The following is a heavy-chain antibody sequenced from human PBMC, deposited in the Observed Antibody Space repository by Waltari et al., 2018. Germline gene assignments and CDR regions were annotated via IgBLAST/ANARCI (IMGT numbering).Heavy chain of an antibody. D-gene: IGHD6-19*01. V-gene: IGHV2-5*02. CDR2: IHLDDEK. J-gene: IGHJ4*02. Sequence: QITLKESGPTLVKPTQTLTLTCTFSGFSFTSTGVAVSWIRQPPTKALEWLALIHLDDEKWYSPSLKNRLTVTKDTSRNQVVLTLTNMDPADTATYYCAGGWFYFDYWGQGALVTVSS. CDR1: GFSFTSTGVA. CDR3: AGGWFYFDY.